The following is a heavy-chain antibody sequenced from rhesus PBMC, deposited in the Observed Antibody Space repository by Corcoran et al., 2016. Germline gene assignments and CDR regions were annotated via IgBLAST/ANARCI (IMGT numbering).Heavy chain of an antibody. V-gene: IGHV3S42*01. J-gene: IGHJ6*01. D-gene: IGHD6-31*01. CDR3: AKEGVAAAAYYGLDS. CDR1: GFTFSSYW. CDR2: INSGVGST. Sequence: EVQLVESGGGLAKPGGSLRLSCAASGFTFSSYWMNWVRQTPGKGLDWISTINSGVGSTYYADSVKGRFTISRDNSKNTLSLQMNSLRPEDTAVYYCAKEGVAAAAYYGLDSWGQGVVVTVSS.